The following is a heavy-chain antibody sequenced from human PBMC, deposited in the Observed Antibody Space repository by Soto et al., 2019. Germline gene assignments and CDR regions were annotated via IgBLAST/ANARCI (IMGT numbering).Heavy chain of an antibody. CDR1: GFTFSDLH. J-gene: IGHJ2*01. Sequence: GGSLRLSCAASGFTFSDLHMHWVRQAPGKGLEWVAVISYDGKQTYYADSVKGRFTISKDKSKRTLFLQMNSLRVDDTAVYYCARDGWGSNWYFDLWGRGTLVTVSS. D-gene: IGHD3-16*01. CDR2: ISYDGKQT. V-gene: IGHV3-30*03. CDR3: ARDGWGSNWYFDL.